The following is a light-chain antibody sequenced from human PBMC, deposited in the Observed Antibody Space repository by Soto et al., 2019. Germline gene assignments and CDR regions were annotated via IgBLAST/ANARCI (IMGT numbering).Light chain of an antibody. Sequence: EIVMTQSPATLFVSPGERATLSCRASQSVGSNLAWYQQKPGQAPSLLIYGASTRATGFPARFSGSGSGTEFTLTISSLQSEDFAVYYCQQYNKWPLTFGGGTKVDI. J-gene: IGKJ4*01. CDR3: QQYNKWPLT. CDR1: QSVGSN. CDR2: GAS. V-gene: IGKV3-15*01.